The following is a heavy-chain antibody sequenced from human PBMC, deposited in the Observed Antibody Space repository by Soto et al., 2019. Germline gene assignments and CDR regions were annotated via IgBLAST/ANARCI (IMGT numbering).Heavy chain of an antibody. CDR1: GYTFSSYA. CDR3: ATRYYDILTGYEDAFDI. Sequence: QVQLVQSGAEVKKPGASVKVSCKASGYTFSSYAMHWVRQAPGKGLEWVAVISYDGSNKYYADSVKGRFTISRDNSKNTLYLQMNSLRAEDTAVYYCATRYYDILTGYEDAFDIWGQGTMVTVSS. V-gene: IGHV3-30-3*01. D-gene: IGHD3-9*01. CDR2: ISYDGSNK. J-gene: IGHJ3*02.